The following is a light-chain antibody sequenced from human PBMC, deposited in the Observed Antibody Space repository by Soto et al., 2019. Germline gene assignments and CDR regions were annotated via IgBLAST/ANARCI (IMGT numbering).Light chain of an antibody. V-gene: IGLV2-8*01. J-gene: IGLJ2*01. CDR2: EVN. Sequence: QSALTQPPSASGSLGQSVTISCTGTRSDVGGYNYVSWYQQRPGKAPKLMIYEVNERPSGVPDRFSGSKSGNTASLTVSGLQAEDEADYYCSSYGGSNNFVLFGGGTKLTVL. CDR3: SSYGGSNNFVL. CDR1: RSDVGGYNY.